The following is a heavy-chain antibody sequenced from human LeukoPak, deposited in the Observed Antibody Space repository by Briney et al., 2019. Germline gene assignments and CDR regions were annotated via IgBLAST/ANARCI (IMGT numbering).Heavy chain of an antibody. J-gene: IGHJ4*02. V-gene: IGHV3-30*18. CDR2: ISYDGSNK. Sequence: GGSLRLSCAASGFTFSSYGMHWVRQAPGKGLEWVAVISYDGSNKYYADSVKGRFTISRDNSKNTLHLQMNSLRAEDTAVYYCAKDAVEAWEPLWRYFDYWGQGTLVTVSS. D-gene: IGHD1-26*01. CDR3: AKDAVEAWEPLWRYFDY. CDR1: GFTFSSYG.